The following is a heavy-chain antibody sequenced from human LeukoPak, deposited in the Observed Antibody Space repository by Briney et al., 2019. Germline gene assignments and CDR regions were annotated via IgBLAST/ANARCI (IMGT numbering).Heavy chain of an antibody. V-gene: IGHV3-23*01. CDR1: GFTFSSYA. Sequence: PGGSLRLSCAASGFTFSSYAMSWVRQAPGKGLEWVSAISGSGGSTYYADSVKGRLTISRDNSKNTLYLQMNSLRAEDTAVYYCACRFPNAPEYFQHWGQGTLVTVSS. CDR2: ISGSGGST. D-gene: IGHD2-21*01. J-gene: IGHJ1*01. CDR3: ACRFPNAPEYFQH.